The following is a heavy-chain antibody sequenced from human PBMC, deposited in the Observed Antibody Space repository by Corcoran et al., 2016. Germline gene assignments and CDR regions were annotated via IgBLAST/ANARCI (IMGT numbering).Heavy chain of an antibody. D-gene: IGHD3-10*02. CDR2: INAGNGDT. CDR1: GYTFSNYA. Sequence: QVQLVQSGAEVKKPGASVKVSCKASGYTFSNYAMHWVRQAPGQSLEWMGCINAGNGDTKYSQKFQGRVSITRDTSASTGYMDLSSLRSDDTAVYYCARVAYVATASVDYWGQGTLVTVSS. J-gene: IGHJ4*02. CDR3: ARVAYVATASVDY. V-gene: IGHV1-3*01.